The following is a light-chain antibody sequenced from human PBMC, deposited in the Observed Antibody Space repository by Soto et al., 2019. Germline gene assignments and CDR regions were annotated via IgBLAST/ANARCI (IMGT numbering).Light chain of an antibody. Sequence: QSVLTQPRSVSGSHGQSVAISCTGTSRDVDAYDFVSWYQHHPGKAPKLIISEVSKRPSGVSHRFSGSKSGNTASLTISGLQAEDEADYFCCLFAGRFYVFGTGTKLTVL. J-gene: IGLJ1*01. CDR2: EVS. V-gene: IGLV2-11*01. CDR3: CLFAGRFYV. CDR1: SRDVDAYDF.